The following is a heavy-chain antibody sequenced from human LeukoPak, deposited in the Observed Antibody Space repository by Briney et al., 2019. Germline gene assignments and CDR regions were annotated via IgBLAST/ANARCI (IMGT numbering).Heavy chain of an antibody. CDR1: GGSISSYY. V-gene: IGHV4-59*08. D-gene: IGHD3-10*01. CDR2: IYYSGST. Sequence: SETLSLTCTVSGGSISSYYWSWIRQPPGKGLEWIGYIYYSGSTNYNPSLKSRVTISVDTSKNQFSLELSSVTAADTAVYYCARLPRVPRGAIPRYWYFDLWGRGTLVTVSS. CDR3: ARLPRVPRGAIPRYWYFDL. J-gene: IGHJ2*01.